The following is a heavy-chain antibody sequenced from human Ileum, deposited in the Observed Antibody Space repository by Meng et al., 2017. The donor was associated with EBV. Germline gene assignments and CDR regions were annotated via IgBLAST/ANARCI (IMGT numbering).Heavy chain of an antibody. CDR2: IYHSGST. V-gene: IGHV4-4*03. CDR1: RGSMSSRNW. J-gene: IGHJ4*02. CDR3: ARVEQWLPIDY. Sequence: QLEECGPALVKPPGTLSLSCGGSRGSMSSRNWWSWARQPPGKGLEWIWEIYHSGSTNYNPSLKSLVTMSVDKSKNQFSLNLSSVTAADTAVYYCARVEQWLPIDYWGQGTLVTVSS. D-gene: IGHD6-19*01.